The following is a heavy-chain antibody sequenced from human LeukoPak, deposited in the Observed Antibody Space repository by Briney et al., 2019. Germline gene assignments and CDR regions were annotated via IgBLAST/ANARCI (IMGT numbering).Heavy chain of an antibody. CDR3: ARARYSYGYGEFDY. CDR2: IYYSGST. CDR1: GGSISSFY. D-gene: IGHD5-18*01. Sequence: PSETLSLTCTVSGGSISSFYWSWIRQPPGKGLEWIGYIYYSGSTNYNPSLKSRVTISVDTSKNQFALKLSSVTAADTAVYYCARARYSYGYGEFDYWAQGTLVTVSS. V-gene: IGHV4-59*01. J-gene: IGHJ4*02.